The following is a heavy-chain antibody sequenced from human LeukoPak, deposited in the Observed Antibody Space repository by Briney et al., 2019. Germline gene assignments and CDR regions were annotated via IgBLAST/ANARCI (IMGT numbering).Heavy chain of an antibody. CDR1: GFTFSSYG. D-gene: IGHD2-21*02. V-gene: IGHV3-33*06. J-gene: IGHJ4*02. CDR3: AKAVVTAFDY. Sequence: GGSLRLSCAVSGFTFSSYGMHWVRQAPGKGLEWVAVIWYDGSNEEYADSVKGRFTISRDNSKNTLYLQMNSLRDEDTAVYYCAKAVVTAFDYWGQGTLVTVSS. CDR2: IWYDGSNE.